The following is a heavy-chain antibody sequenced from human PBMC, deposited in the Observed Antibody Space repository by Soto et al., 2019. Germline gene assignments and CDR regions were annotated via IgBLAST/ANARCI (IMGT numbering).Heavy chain of an antibody. Sequence: QLQLQESGPGLVKPSETLSLTCTVSGGSISSSSYYWGWIRQPPGKGLEWIGSIYYSGRPYYNPSLKSRVPISVDTSKNQFSLKLSSVTAADTAVYYCASLGYCSSTSCYDPLDYWGQGTLVTVSS. CDR3: ASLGYCSSTSCYDPLDY. D-gene: IGHD2-2*01. CDR2: IYYSGRP. CDR1: GGSISSSSYY. J-gene: IGHJ4*02. V-gene: IGHV4-39*01.